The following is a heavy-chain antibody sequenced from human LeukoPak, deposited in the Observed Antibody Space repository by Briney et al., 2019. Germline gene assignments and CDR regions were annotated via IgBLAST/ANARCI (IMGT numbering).Heavy chain of an antibody. CDR1: GFSFGSHA. CDR2: TSYDGSRQ. CDR3: ARDWSEGSGSYIDY. J-gene: IGHJ4*02. Sequence: GGSLRLSCAASGFSFGSHAMHWVRQAPSKGLEWLVVTSYDGSRQYYADFVRGRFTVSRENSKNTLYLQMNSLTVDDTAIYYCARDWSEGSGSYIDYWGQGALVTVSS. D-gene: IGHD3-10*01. V-gene: IGHV3-30*01.